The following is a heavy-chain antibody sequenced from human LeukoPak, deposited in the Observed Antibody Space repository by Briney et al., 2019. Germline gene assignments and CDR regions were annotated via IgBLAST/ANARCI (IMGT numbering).Heavy chain of an antibody. D-gene: IGHD5/OR15-5a*01. CDR1: GYTFSSYA. V-gene: IGHV3-23*01. CDR3: AKFARSVFYFDY. Sequence: GGTLRLSCAASGYTFSSYAMSWVRQAPGKGLEWVSAISGSGGSTYYADSVKGRFTISRDNSKNTLYLQMNSLRAEDTAVYYCAKFARSVFYFDYWGQGTLVTVSS. J-gene: IGHJ4*02. CDR2: ISGSGGST.